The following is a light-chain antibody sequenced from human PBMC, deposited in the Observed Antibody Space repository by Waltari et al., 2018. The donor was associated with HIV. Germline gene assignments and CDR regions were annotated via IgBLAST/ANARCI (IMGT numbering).Light chain of an antibody. J-gene: IGKJ3*01. CDR3: QQRRDWPLFT. CDR1: QSLTNW. V-gene: IGKV3-11*01. CDR2: DAS. Sequence: EIVLTQSPATLSLSPGERATLSCRASQSLTNWLAWCQQKPGQAPRLLIYDASNRATGIPARFSGSGYGTDFTLTISSLEPEDIAVYYCQQRRDWPLFTFGPGTKVEIK.